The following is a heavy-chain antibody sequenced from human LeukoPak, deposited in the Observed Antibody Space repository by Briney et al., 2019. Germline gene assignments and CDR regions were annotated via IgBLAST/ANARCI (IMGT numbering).Heavy chain of an antibody. V-gene: IGHV3-23*01. CDR1: GFTFSSYA. CDR3: AKDDDDSSGYYYLFDY. CDR2: ISGSGGST. Sequence: GGSLRLSCAASGFTFSSYAMSWVRQAPGKGLEWVSAISGSGGSTYYADSVKGRFTISRDYSKNTLYLQMNSLRAEDTAVYYSAKDDDDSSGYYYLFDYWGQGTLVTVSS. D-gene: IGHD3-22*01. J-gene: IGHJ4*02.